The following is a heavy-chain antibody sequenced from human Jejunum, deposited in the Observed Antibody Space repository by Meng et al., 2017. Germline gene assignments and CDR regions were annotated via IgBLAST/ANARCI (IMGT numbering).Heavy chain of an antibody. CDR3: ARGELLWDY. V-gene: IGHV4-30-4*01. D-gene: IGHD2-2*01. CDR1: GDSISSGEYF. J-gene: IGHJ4*02. Sequence: QGQLQESGPGLVKPSQTLSLTCTVYGDSISSGEYFWSWIRQPPGKGLEWIGYMDYRGSTFYNPSLKSRVTISVDTSKNQFSLKLSSVTAADTAVYFCARGELLWDYWGQGTLVTVSS. CDR2: MDYRGST.